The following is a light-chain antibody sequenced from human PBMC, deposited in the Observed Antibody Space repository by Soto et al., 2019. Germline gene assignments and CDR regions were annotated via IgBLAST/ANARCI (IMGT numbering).Light chain of an antibody. J-gene: IGLJ1*01. CDR3: FSHRSGDSHV. CDR2: GVT. Sequence: QSALTQPASVSGSPGQSITICCSGTSSDIGAYNYVSWYQQYPGKAPKLMIYGVTNRPSGVSNRFSGSKTGNTASLTISGLQAEDEADYYCFSHRSGDSHVFGTGTQLTVL. CDR1: SSDIGAYNY. V-gene: IGLV2-14*01.